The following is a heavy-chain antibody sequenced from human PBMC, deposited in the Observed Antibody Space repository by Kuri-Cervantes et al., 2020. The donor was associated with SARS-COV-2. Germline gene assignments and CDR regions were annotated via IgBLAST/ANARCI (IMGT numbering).Heavy chain of an antibody. CDR2: ISSNGGST. D-gene: IGHD3-3*01. V-gene: IGHV3-64D*06. CDR3: VKEGSYDFWSGYLPYYFDY. J-gene: IGHJ4*02. Sequence: GESLKISCSAADDTYSSYAMHWVRQAPGKGLEYVSAISSNGGSTYYADSVKGRFTISRDNSKNTLYLQMSSLRAEDTAVYYCVKEGSYDFWSGYLPYYFDYWGQGTLVTVSS. CDR1: DDTYSSYA.